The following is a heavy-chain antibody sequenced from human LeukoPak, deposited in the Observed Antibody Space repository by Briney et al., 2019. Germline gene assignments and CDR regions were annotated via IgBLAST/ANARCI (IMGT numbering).Heavy chain of an antibody. J-gene: IGHJ3*02. CDR1: GGSISSYY. V-gene: IGHV4-59*01. CDR2: IYNSGST. D-gene: IGHD3-22*01. CDR3: ACLTTADAFDI. Sequence: PSETLSLTCTVSGGSISSYYWSWIRQPPGKGLEWIGYIYNSGSTNYNPSLKSRVTISVDTSKNQFSLKLSSVTAADTAVYYCACLTTADAFDIWGQGTMVTVSS.